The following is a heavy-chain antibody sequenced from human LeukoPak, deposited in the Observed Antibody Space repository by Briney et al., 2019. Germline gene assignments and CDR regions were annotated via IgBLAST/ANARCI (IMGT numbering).Heavy chain of an antibody. Sequence: SETLSLTCGVSGEPFRGYYWSSIRQPPGKGLEWIGDISESGSTNYNPSLKSRVTISVDPSKNQFSLKLTSMTAADTAVYFCVRDRTDYYYCVDVWGKGTTVTVSS. J-gene: IGHJ6*03. V-gene: IGHV4-34*01. CDR3: VRDRTDYYYCVDV. CDR1: GEPFRGYY. CDR2: ISESGST.